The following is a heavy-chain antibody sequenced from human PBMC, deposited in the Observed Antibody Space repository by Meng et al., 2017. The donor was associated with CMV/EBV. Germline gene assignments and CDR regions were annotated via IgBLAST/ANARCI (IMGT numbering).Heavy chain of an antibody. CDR1: GFTFSSYS. D-gene: IGHD2-15*01. Sequence: GFTFSSYSMNWVRQAPGKGLEWVSSISSSSSYIYYADSVKGRFTISRDNAKNSLYLQMNSLRAEDTAVYYCARLDIYCSGGSCYGDYWGQGTLVTVSS. CDR2: ISSSSSYI. J-gene: IGHJ4*02. CDR3: ARLDIYCSGGSCYGDY. V-gene: IGHV3-21*01.